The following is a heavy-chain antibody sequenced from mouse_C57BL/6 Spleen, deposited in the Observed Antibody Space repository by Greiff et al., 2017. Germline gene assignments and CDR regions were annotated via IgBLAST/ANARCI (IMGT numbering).Heavy chain of an antibody. CDR1: GYTFTSYW. CDR2: IYPGSGST. CDR3: AREDSSGYVWFAY. Sequence: QVQLQQPGAELVKPGASVKMSCKASGYTFTSYWITWVKQRPGQGLEWIGDIYPGSGSTNYNEKFKSKATLTVDTSSSTAYMQLSSLTSEDSAVYYCAREDSSGYVWFAYWGQGTLVTVSA. D-gene: IGHD3-2*02. V-gene: IGHV1-55*01. J-gene: IGHJ3*01.